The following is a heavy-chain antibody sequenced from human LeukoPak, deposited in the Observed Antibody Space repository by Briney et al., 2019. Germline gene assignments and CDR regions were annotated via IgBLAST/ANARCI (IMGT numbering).Heavy chain of an antibody. CDR1: GFTFSSYE. V-gene: IGHV3-48*03. J-gene: IGHJ5*02. CDR3: ARGAGYSRGWYPGWFEP. CDR2: ISSSGSTI. D-gene: IGHD6-19*01. Sequence: PGGSLRLSCAASGFTFSSYEMNWVRQAPGKGLEWVSYISSSGSTIYYADSVKGRFTISRDNAKNSLYLQMNSLRADDTAVYYCARGAGYSRGWYPGWFEPWGQAMLVTVSS.